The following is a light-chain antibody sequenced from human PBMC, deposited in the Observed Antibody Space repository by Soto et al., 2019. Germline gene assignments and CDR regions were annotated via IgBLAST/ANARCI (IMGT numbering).Light chain of an antibody. J-gene: IGKJ1*01. CDR2: GAS. CDR1: QSISSN. V-gene: IGKV3-15*01. CDR3: QQYNNWPPWT. Sequence: EIVMTQSPATLSVSPGERATLSCWASQSISSNLAWYQQKPGQAPRLLIYGASTRATGIPARFSGSGSGTEFTLTISSLQSEDSAVYYCQQYNNWPPWTFGQGTKVEIK.